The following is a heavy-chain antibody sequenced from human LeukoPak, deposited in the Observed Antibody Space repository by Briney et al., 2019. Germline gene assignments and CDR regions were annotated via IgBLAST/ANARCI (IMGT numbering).Heavy chain of an antibody. J-gene: IGHJ4*02. CDR3: ARDEYYYGSGSYRYDY. Sequence: SETLSLTCSFSGGSISSYYWSWIRQPAGKGLEWIGRIHTSGSTNYNPSLKSRVTTSVDTSKNQFSLKLKSVTAADTAVYYCARDEYYYGSGSYRYDYWGQGTLVTVSS. CDR1: GGSISSYY. CDR2: IHTSGST. V-gene: IGHV4-4*07. D-gene: IGHD3-10*01.